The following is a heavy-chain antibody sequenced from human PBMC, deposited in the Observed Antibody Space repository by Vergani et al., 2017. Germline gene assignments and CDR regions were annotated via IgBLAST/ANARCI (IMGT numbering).Heavy chain of an antibody. CDR3: VRDRGLCAGGRCYTEAWDY. CDR2: ISFDGTNE. J-gene: IGHJ4*02. CDR1: GFALNRHA. V-gene: IGHV3-30-3*01. Sequence: QVQLVESGGGVVQPGGSLSLSCVVSGFALNRHAMYWVRQAPGKGLEWVVGISFDGTNEYYPDLVKGRFTISRDIAKNTLYLQVRSLRLEDTGVYHCVRDRGLCAGGRCYTEAWDYWGQGTPVTVSS. D-gene: IGHD2-2*02.